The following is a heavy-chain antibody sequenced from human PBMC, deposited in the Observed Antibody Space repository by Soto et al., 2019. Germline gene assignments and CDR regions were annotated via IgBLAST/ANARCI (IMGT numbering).Heavy chain of an antibody. Sequence: GGSLRLSCAASGFTFSNAWMSWVRQATGKGLEWVGRIKSKTDGGTTDNAATVKGRFTISREESKNTLYLQMNSLKSEDTAVYYCTTYALRLGELSLYYWGQGTLVTVSA. CDR3: TTYALRLGELSLYY. D-gene: IGHD3-16*02. CDR1: GFTFSNAW. V-gene: IGHV3-15*01. J-gene: IGHJ4*02. CDR2: IKSKTDGGTT.